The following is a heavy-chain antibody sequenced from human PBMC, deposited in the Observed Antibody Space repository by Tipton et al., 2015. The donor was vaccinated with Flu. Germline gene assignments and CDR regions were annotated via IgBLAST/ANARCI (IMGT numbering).Heavy chain of an antibody. J-gene: IGHJ4*02. CDR3: ARDGDGIRTRRLNDY. V-gene: IGHV3-7*01. Sequence: SLRLSCVGSGFTFSSYWMTWVRQAPGKGLEWVANIKQDGSEKFYVDSVKGRFTISRDNTKNSLYLQMNSLRVEDTAVYYCARDGDGIRTRRLNDYWGQGTLVTASS. D-gene: IGHD1-14*01. CDR1: GFTFSSYW. CDR2: IKQDGSEK.